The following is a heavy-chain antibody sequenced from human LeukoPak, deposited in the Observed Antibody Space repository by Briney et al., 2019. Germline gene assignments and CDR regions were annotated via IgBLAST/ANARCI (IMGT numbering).Heavy chain of an antibody. V-gene: IGHV4-59*01. D-gene: IGHD3-10*01. Sequence: SETLSLTCTVSGGSISSYYWSWIRQPPGNGLEWIGYIYYSGSTNYNPSLKSRVTISVDTSKNQFSLKLSSVTAADTAVYYCASTWGSGSHFDYWGQGTLVTVSS. CDR2: IYYSGST. CDR1: GGSISSYY. CDR3: ASTWGSGSHFDY. J-gene: IGHJ4*02.